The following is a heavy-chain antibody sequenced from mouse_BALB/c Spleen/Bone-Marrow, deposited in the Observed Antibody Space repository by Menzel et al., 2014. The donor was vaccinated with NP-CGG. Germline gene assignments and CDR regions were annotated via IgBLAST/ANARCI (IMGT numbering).Heavy chain of an antibody. CDR1: GYTFXYSR. V-gene: IGHV1-82*01. CDR2: IYPEDGDT. CDR3: ARNPHYYAMDY. J-gene: IGHJ4*01. Sequence: QVHLQQPGPELVKPGASVKISCKTSGYTFXYSRMNWVRQRPGQGLEWIGRIYPEDGDTNYNGRFKGKATLTADKSSNTTYMQLSSLTSVDSAVYFCARNPHYYAMDYWGQGTSVTVSS.